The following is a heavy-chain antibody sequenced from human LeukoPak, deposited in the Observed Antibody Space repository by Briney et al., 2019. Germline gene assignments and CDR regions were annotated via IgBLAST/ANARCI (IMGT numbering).Heavy chain of an antibody. CDR2: ISYDGSNK. D-gene: IGHD5-18*01. J-gene: IGHJ4*02. CDR1: GFTFSSYA. Sequence: TGGSLRLSCAASGFTFSSYAMHWVRQAPGKGLEWVAVISYDGSNKYYADSVKGRFTISRDNSKSTLYLQMNSLRAEDTAVYYCARVEGVTPWYFDYWGQGTLVTVSS. CDR3: ARVEGVTPWYFDY. V-gene: IGHV3-30*04.